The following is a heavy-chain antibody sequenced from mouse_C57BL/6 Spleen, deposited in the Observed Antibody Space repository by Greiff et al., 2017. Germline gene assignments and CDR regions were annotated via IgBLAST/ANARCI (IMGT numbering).Heavy chain of an antibody. J-gene: IGHJ1*03. D-gene: IGHD2-1*01. V-gene: IGHV1-81*01. CDR2: IYPRSGNT. CDR1: GYTFTSYG. Sequence: QVQLQQSGAELARPGASVKLSCKASGYTFTSYGISWVKQRTGQGLEWIGEIYPRSGNTYYNEKFKGKATLTADKSSSTAYMELRSLTSEDSAVYFCARGYGNFSYWYFDVWGTGTTVTVSS. CDR3: ARGYGNFSYWYFDV.